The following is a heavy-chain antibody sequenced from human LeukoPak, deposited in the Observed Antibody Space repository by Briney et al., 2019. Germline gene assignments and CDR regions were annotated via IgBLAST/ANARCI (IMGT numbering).Heavy chain of an antibody. CDR2: IIPIFGTA. D-gene: IGHD3-3*01. Sequence: PGASVTVSCKASGGTFSSYAISWVRQAPGQGLEWMGGIIPIFGTANYAQKFQGRVTITTDESTSTAYMELSSLRSEDTAVYYCAREITIFGVVIIPVGWFAPWGQGTLVTVAS. CDR1: GGTFSSYA. CDR3: AREITIFGVVIIPVGWFAP. V-gene: IGHV1-69*05. J-gene: IGHJ5*02.